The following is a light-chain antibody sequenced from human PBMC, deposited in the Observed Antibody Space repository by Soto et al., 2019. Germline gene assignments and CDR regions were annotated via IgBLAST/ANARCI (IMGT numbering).Light chain of an antibody. J-gene: IGKJ5*01. CDR3: QQYAESPIT. V-gene: IGKV3-20*01. CDR2: AAS. CDR1: HLVKKNY. Sequence: EIVLTQSPGTLSLSPGEGTTLSCTASHLVKKNYLAWYQQKAGQAPRLLIYAASARATGIPDRFSGRGSGTDFTLTIRRLEPEDVAVFYCQQYAESPITFGQGTRLEIK.